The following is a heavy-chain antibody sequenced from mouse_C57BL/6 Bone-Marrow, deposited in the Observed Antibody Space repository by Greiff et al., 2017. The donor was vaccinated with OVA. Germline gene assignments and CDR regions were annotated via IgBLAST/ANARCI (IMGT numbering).Heavy chain of an antibody. D-gene: IGHD2-3*01. CDR3: ARWVLRYDY. V-gene: IGHV1-59*01. CDR2: IDPSDSYT. Sequence: VQLQQSGAELVRPGTSVKLSCKASGYTFTSYWMHWVKQRPGQGLEWIGVIDPSDSYTNYNQKFKGKATLTVDTSSSTAYMQLSSLTSEDSAVYYCARWVLRYDYWGQGTTLTVSS. CDR1: GYTFTSYW. J-gene: IGHJ2*01.